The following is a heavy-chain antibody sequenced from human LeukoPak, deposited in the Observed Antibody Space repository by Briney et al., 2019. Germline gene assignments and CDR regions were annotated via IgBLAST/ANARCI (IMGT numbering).Heavy chain of an antibody. CDR2: INHTGST. Sequence: SETLSLTCAVYGGSFSGYYWSWIRQPPGKGLEWIGEINHTGSTNYNPSLKSRVTISVDTSKKQFSLKLSSVTAADTAVYYCARPSYYYGSGIYYKGRYYFDYWGQGTLVTVSS. D-gene: IGHD3-10*01. J-gene: IGHJ4*02. CDR1: GGSFSGYY. CDR3: ARPSYYYGSGIYYKGRYYFDY. V-gene: IGHV4-34*01.